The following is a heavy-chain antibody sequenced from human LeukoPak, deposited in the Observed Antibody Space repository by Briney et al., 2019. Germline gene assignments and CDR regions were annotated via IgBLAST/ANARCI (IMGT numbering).Heavy chain of an antibody. V-gene: IGHV1-69*06. CDR1: GGTFSSYA. D-gene: IGHD3-10*01. CDR2: IIPIFGTA. J-gene: IGHJ4*02. Sequence: GASVKVSCKASGGTFSSYAISWVRQAPGQGLEWMGGIIPIFGTANYAQKFQGRVTITADKSTSTAYMELSSLRSEDTAVYYCAREDYYGSGSYSPFDYWGQGTLVTVSS. CDR3: AREDYYGSGSYSPFDY.